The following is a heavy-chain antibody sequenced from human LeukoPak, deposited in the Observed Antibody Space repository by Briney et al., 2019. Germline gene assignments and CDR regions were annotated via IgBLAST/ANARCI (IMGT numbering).Heavy chain of an antibody. CDR2: ISGSGGNT. V-gene: IGHV3-23*01. D-gene: IGHD1-26*01. Sequence: PGGSLRLSCAASGFTFSNYAMRWVRQAPGKGLEWVSGISGSGGNTYYADSVKGRFTISRDNSKNTLYLQMNSLRGEDTAVYYCAKLRGCELRRDYFDYWGQGPLVTVAS. J-gene: IGHJ4*02. CDR3: AKLRGCELRRDYFDY. CDR1: GFTFSNYA.